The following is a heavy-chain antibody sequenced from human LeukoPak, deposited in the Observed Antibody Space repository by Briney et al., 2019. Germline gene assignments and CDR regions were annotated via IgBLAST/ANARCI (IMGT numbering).Heavy chain of an antibody. V-gene: IGHV6-1*01. D-gene: IGHD2-2*01. CDR1: GDSVSSNSDA. CDR2: TYYTSKWYN. J-gene: IGHJ4*02. Sequence: SQTLSLTCAISGDSVSSNSDAWNWIRQSPSRGLEWLGRTYYTSKWYNDYAVSVKSRITINPDTSKNQFSLQLNSVTPEDTAVYYCARDTWGKGYCSSTSCYFLDYWGQGTLVTVSS. CDR3: ARDTWGKGYCSSTSCYFLDY.